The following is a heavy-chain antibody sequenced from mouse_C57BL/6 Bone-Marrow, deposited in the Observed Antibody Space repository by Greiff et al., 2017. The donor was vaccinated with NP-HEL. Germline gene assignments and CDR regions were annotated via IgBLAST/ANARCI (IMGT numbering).Heavy chain of an antibody. V-gene: IGHV5-4*01. CDR3: ARVLWDY. CDR1: GFTFSSYA. D-gene: IGHD4-1*01. J-gene: IGHJ3*01. Sequence: EVQRVESGGGLVKPGGSLKLSCAASGFTFSSYAMSWVRQTPEKRLEWVATISDGGSYTYYPDNVKGRFTISRDNAKNNLYLQMSHLKSEDTAMYYCARVLWDYWGQGTLVTVSA. CDR2: ISDGGSYT.